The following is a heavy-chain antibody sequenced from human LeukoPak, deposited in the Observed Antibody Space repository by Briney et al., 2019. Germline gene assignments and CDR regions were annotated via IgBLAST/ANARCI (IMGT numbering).Heavy chain of an antibody. Sequence: SETLSLTCTVSGGSISSYYWSWIRQPAGKGLEWIGRIYTSGSANYNPSLKSRVTMSVDTSKNQFSLKLSSVTAADTAVYYCARDPSSAAGTHFGFDYWGQGILVTVSS. D-gene: IGHD6-13*01. J-gene: IGHJ4*02. V-gene: IGHV4-4*07. CDR1: GGSISSYY. CDR3: ARDPSSAAGTHFGFDY. CDR2: IYTSGSA.